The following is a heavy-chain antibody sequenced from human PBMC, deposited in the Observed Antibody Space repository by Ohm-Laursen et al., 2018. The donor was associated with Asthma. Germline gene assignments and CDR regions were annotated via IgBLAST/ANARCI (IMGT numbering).Heavy chain of an antibody. CDR3: ARDVGIHCSSTSCYSIRSDY. Sequence: GSSVKVSCKASGYTFTSYYMHWVRQAPGQGLEWMGRINPSDSNTINAQKFQGRVTMTSDTSTSTAYIELRSLRSDDTAVYYCARDVGIHCSSTSCYSIRSDYWGQGTLVTVSS. CDR2: INPSDSNT. J-gene: IGHJ4*02. CDR1: GYTFTSYY. V-gene: IGHV1-46*01. D-gene: IGHD2-2*01.